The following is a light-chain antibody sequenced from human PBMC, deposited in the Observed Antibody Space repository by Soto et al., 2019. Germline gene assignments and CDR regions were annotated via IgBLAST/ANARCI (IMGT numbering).Light chain of an antibody. J-gene: IGKJ1*01. Sequence: EIVMTQSPVTLSVSPGERATLSCRASQSVFNNLAWYQQKPGQAPRLLIYGASTRATGIPARFSGSGSGTEFTLTISSLQSEDFAVYYCQQYKSYPWTFGQGTKVEIK. CDR1: QSVFNN. CDR3: QQYKSYPWT. V-gene: IGKV3-15*01. CDR2: GAS.